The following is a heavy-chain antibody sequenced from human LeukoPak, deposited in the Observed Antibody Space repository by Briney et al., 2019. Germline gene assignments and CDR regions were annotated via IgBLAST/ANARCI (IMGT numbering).Heavy chain of an antibody. D-gene: IGHD3-10*01. Sequence: PGGSLRLSCAASGFTFSRYGMHWVRQAPGQGLEWVAVIWYDGATKYYADSVKGRFTISRDNSKKTLYLQMNSLSVEDTAVYFCSTEDVSGSFDYWGQGTPVTVSS. CDR1: GFTFSRYG. V-gene: IGHV3-33*01. J-gene: IGHJ4*02. CDR3: STEDVSGSFDY. CDR2: IWYDGATK.